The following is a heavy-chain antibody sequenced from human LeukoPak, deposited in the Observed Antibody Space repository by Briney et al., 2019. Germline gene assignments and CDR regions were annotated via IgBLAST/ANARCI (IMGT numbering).Heavy chain of an antibody. D-gene: IGHD2-15*01. CDR3: TTVYCSGGSCYSGDYYYYYYMDV. CDR2: IKSKTDGGTT. V-gene: IGHV3-15*01. Sequence: GGSLRLSCAASGFTFSSYGMSWVRQAPGKGLEWVGRIKSKTDGGTTDYAAPVKGRFTISRDDSKNTLYLQMNSLKTEDTAVYYCTTVYCSGGSCYSGDYYYYYYMDVWGKGTTVTISS. J-gene: IGHJ6*03. CDR1: GFTFSSYG.